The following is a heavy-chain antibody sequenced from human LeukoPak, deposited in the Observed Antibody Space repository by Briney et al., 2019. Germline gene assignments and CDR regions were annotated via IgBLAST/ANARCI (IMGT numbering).Heavy chain of an antibody. V-gene: IGHV4-59*01. CDR3: ARDESGSSWVFDN. CDR1: GGSISSYY. CDR2: IYYSGST. D-gene: IGHD6-13*01. J-gene: IGHJ4*02. Sequence: SETLSLTCTVSGGSISSYYWSWIRQPPGKGLEWIGYIYYSGSTNYNPSLKSRVTISVDTSKNQFSLKLSSVTAADTAVYYCARDESGSSWVFDNWGQGTLVTVSS.